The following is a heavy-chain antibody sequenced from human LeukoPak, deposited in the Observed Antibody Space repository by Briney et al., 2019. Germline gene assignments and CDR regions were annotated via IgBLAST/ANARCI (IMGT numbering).Heavy chain of an antibody. CDR2: ISDSSAM. V-gene: IGHV3-48*01. Sequence: PGGSLRLSCAASGFTFRTYSMKWVRQAPGKGLEWVSYISDSSAMYYADSVRGRFTISRENDKNSLFLQMNSLRAEDTAVYYCARDPGRQYSSIADVWGQGTTVTVSS. CDR1: GFTFRTYS. J-gene: IGHJ6*02. D-gene: IGHD6-19*01. CDR3: ARDPGRQYSSIADV.